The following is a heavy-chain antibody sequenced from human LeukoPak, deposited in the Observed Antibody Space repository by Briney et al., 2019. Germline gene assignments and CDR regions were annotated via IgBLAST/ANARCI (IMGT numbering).Heavy chain of an antibody. CDR3: AKIYGQQLVLDY. J-gene: IGHJ4*02. V-gene: IGHV3-23*01. CDR2: ISGSGGST. CDR1: GFTISSYA. D-gene: IGHD6-13*01. Sequence: GGSLRLSCAASGFTISSYAMSWVRQAPGKGLEWVSAISGSGGSTYYADSVKGRFTISRDNSKNTLYLQMNSLRAEDTAVYYCAKIYGQQLVLDYWGQGTLVTVSS.